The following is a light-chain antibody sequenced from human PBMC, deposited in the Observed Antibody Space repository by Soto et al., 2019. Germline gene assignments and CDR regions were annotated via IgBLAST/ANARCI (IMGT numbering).Light chain of an antibody. Sequence: DIQITHSPSSLSASVGDEVTITFRASQTVMTYLNWYQLKPGKPPRLLIYAASSLQSGVPSRFSGSGSGTDFTLTITSMQPEHFAKYSCQQSYNSPQTSGQGTKVDIK. CDR2: AAS. CDR1: QTVMTY. V-gene: IGKV1-39*01. CDR3: QQSYNSPQT. J-gene: IGKJ1*01.